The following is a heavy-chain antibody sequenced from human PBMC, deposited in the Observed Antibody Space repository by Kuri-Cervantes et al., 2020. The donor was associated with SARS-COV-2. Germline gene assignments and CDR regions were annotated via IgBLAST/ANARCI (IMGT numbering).Heavy chain of an antibody. CDR2: ISGSGGST. D-gene: IGHD2-2*01. J-gene: IGHJ4*02. CDR1: GFTVSSNY. Sequence: GGSLRLSCAASGFTVSSNYMSWVRQAPGKGLEWVSAISGSGGSTYYADSVKGRFTISRDNSKNTLYLQMNSLRAEDTAVYYCAKADIVVVPADGGGFDYWGQGTLVTVSS. CDR3: AKADIVVVPADGGGFDY. V-gene: IGHV3-23*01.